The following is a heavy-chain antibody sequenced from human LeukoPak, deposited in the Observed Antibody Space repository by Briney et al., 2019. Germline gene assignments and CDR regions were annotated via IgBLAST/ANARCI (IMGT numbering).Heavy chain of an antibody. CDR1: GASTNTDSYF. CDR2: GYYAGSGS. V-gene: IGHV4-39*01. D-gene: IGHD5-12*01. J-gene: IGHJ4*02. CDR3: VRLWLRRGIDY. Sequence: SETLSLTCDVSGASTNTDSYFWGWIRQPPGKGLEWVGSGYYAGSGSHYNPSLKSRVTISVDTSRNRYSLKLHSVTTADTAVYYCVRLWLRRGIDYWGQGSLVTVSS.